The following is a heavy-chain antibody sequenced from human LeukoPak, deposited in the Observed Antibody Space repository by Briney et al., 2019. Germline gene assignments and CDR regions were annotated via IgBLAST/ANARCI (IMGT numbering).Heavy chain of an antibody. Sequence: PSETLSLTCAVSGGSISSGGYSWSWIRQPPGKGLEWIGYIYYSGSTYYNPSLKSRVTISVDTSKNQFSLKLSSVTAADTAVYYYARAHSSGYYGFDYWGQGTLVTVSS. CDR1: GGSISSGGYS. CDR3: ARAHSSGYYGFDY. V-gene: IGHV4-30-4*07. J-gene: IGHJ4*02. CDR2: IYYSGST. D-gene: IGHD3-22*01.